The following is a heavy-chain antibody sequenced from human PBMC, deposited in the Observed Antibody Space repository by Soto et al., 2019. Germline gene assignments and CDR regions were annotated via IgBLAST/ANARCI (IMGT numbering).Heavy chain of an antibody. CDR1: GFPFSSYA. Sequence: GESLKISCAASGFPFSSYAMTWVRQTPGKGLEWVSGISGSGGITYYADSVKGRFTISRDNSNNTLFLQMHSLRADDTAVYYCAKSLSASPNYFFDSWGQGTLVTVSS. D-gene: IGHD1-1*01. J-gene: IGHJ4*02. V-gene: IGHV3-23*01. CDR2: ISGSGGIT. CDR3: AKSLSASPNYFFDS.